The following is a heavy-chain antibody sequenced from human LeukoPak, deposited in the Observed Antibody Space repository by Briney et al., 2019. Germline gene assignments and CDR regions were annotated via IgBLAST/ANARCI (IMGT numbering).Heavy chain of an antibody. CDR3: ARDGSYKFDY. V-gene: IGHV3-74*01. Sequence: PGGSLRLSXAASGFTFSSYWMSWVRQAPGKGLEWVARLQSDGTTIYADSVKGRFTISRDNAKNTLYLQMNSLRAEDTAFYYCARDGSYKFDYWGQGTLVTVSS. J-gene: IGHJ4*02. CDR1: GFTFSSYW. D-gene: IGHD1-26*01. CDR2: LQSDGTT.